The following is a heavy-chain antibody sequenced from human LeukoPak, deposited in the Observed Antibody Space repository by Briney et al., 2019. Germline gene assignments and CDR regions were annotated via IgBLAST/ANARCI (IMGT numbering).Heavy chain of an antibody. J-gene: IGHJ4*02. CDR3: TTEIRGD. CDR2: IASKTDGGAT. V-gene: IGHV3-15*07. Sequence: GGSLRLSCSASGLTVTNAWMNWVRQAPGEGLDWVGRIASKTDGGATDYAAPVKGRFTISRDDSKNTLNLQMNSLKTEDTAVYYFTTEIRGDWGQGTRVTVSS. CDR1: GLTVTNAW. D-gene: IGHD3-10*01.